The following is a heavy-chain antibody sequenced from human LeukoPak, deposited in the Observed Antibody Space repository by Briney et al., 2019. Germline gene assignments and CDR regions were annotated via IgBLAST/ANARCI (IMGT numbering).Heavy chain of an antibody. Sequence: SETLSLTCTVSGDSISTSNSYWGWIRQPPGTGLEWIGYIYYSGSTNYNPSLKSRVTISVDTSKNQFSLKLSSVTAADTAVYYCARSDSGSRDAFDIWGQGTMVTVSS. D-gene: IGHD1-26*01. CDR2: IYYSGST. CDR1: GDSISTSNSY. J-gene: IGHJ3*02. V-gene: IGHV4-61*05. CDR3: ARSDSGSRDAFDI.